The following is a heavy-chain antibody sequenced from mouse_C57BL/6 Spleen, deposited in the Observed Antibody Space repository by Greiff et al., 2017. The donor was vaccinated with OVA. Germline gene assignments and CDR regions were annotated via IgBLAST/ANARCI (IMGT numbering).Heavy chain of an antibody. Sequence: EVQLQQSGTVLARPGASVKMSCKTSGYTFTSYWMHWVKQRPGQGLEWIGANYPGNSDTSYNQKFKGKAKLTAVTSASTAYMELSSLTNEDSAVYYCTRSYGSSYWYFDVWGTGTTVTVSS. CDR2: NYPGNSDT. V-gene: IGHV1-5*01. D-gene: IGHD1-1*01. CDR3: TRSYGSSYWYFDV. J-gene: IGHJ1*03. CDR1: GYTFTSYW.